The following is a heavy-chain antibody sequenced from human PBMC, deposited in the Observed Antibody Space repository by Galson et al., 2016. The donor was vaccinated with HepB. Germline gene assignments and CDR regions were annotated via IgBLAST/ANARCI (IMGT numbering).Heavy chain of an antibody. CDR2: DSMDGRRK. Sequence: SLRLSCAASGFTFSQRGMHWVRQAPGKGLEWVAADSMDGRRKFYADSVKGRFTISRDTSKNTLYLQMNSLRAEDTAVYYCARVGAGVQLGNGMDVWGQGTTVTVSS. CDR3: ARVGAGVQLGNGMDV. V-gene: IGHV3-30*03. CDR1: GFTFSQRG. D-gene: IGHD6-13*01. J-gene: IGHJ6*02.